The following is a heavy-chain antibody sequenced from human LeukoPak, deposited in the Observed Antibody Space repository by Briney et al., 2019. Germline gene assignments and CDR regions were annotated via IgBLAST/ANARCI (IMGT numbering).Heavy chain of an antibody. J-gene: IGHJ5*02. D-gene: IGHD6-13*01. Sequence: SSETLSLTCTVSGGSISSYYWGWIRQPPGKGLEWIGGVYHSGSTYYNPSLKSRVTISVDTSKNQFSLKLSSVTATDTAVYYCARGIGAAAPWGQGTLVTVSS. CDR2: VYHSGST. V-gene: IGHV4-39*01. CDR3: ARGIGAAAP. CDR1: GGSISSYY.